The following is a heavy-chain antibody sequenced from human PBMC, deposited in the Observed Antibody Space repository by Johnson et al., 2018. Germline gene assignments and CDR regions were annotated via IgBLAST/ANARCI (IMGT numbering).Heavy chain of an antibody. Sequence: QVQLGESGAEVKKPGSSVKVSCKASGGTFSSYAISWVRQAPGHGLEWMGGIIPIFGTANYAQQFQGRVTITADESTSTAYMELSSLRSEDTAVYYWARGSEVRGVILSIHAFDIWGQGTMVTVSS. J-gene: IGHJ3*02. D-gene: IGHD3-10*01. CDR2: IIPIFGTA. V-gene: IGHV1-69*01. CDR3: ARGSEVRGVILSIHAFDI. CDR1: GGTFSSYA.